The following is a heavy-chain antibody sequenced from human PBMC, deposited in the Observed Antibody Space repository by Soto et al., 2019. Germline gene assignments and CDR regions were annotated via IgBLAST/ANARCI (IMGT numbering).Heavy chain of an antibody. V-gene: IGHV4-34*01. CDR3: ARGEQGGCSSTSCYIRYYSYYGMDV. CDR1: GGSFSGYY. D-gene: IGHD2-2*01. J-gene: IGHJ6*02. Sequence: PSESLSLTCAVYGGSFSGYYWSWVRQPPLKVLEWMGEINHSGSTNYNPSLKSRVTISVDTSKNQFSLKLSSVTAADTAVYYCARGEQGGCSSTSCYIRYYSYYGMDVWGQGTTVTLS. CDR2: INHSGST.